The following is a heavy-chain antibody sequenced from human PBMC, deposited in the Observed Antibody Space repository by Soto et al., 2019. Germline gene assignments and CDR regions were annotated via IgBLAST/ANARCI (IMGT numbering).Heavy chain of an antibody. CDR3: AKDRGTTTGIDFWSGLPHDY. D-gene: IGHD3-3*01. Sequence: GGSLRLSCAASGFTFSSYAMSWVRQAPGKGLEWVSAISGSGGSTYYADSVKGRFTISRDNSKNTLYLQMNSLRAEDTAVYYCAKDRGTTTGIDFWSGLPHDYWGQGTLVTVSS. V-gene: IGHV3-23*01. CDR2: ISGSGGST. CDR1: GFTFSSYA. J-gene: IGHJ4*02.